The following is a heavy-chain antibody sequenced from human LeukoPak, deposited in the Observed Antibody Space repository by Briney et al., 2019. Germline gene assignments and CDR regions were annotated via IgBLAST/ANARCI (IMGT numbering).Heavy chain of an antibody. V-gene: IGHV1-18*01. CDR1: GGTFSSYS. Sequence: ASVNVSCKASGGTFSSYSFSWVRQAPGQGLEWMGWISADSGNTNYAQQLQGRLTMTTDTSTNTAYMELRSLRSDDTAMYYCARAGRNYYYGSGSHLEYCGQGTLVTVSS. J-gene: IGHJ4*02. CDR2: ISADSGNT. CDR3: ARAGRNYYYGSGSHLEY. D-gene: IGHD3-10*01.